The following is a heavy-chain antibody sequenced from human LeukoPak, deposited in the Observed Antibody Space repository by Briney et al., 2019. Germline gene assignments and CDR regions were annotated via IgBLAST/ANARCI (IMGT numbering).Heavy chain of an antibody. CDR1: GYSISSGYY. CDR2: IYHSGST. J-gene: IGHJ5*02. V-gene: IGHV4-38-2*02. CDR3: ARVTLEWLNWFDP. Sequence: SETLSLTCTVSGYSISSGYYWGWIRQPPGKGLEWIGSIYHSGSTYYNPSLKSRVTISVDTSKNQFSLKLSSVTAADTAVYYCARVTLEWLNWFDPWGQGTLVTVSS. D-gene: IGHD3-3*01.